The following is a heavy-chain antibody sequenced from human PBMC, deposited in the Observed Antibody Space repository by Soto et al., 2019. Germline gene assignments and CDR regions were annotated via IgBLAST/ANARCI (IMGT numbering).Heavy chain of an antibody. CDR2: VQSDGSST. CDR1: GFTFSSYR. CDR3: ARSALTSGSFEY. Sequence: EVQLVESGGGLVQPGGSLRLSCAASGFTFSSYRMHWVRQDPGKGLMWVSRVQSDGSSTSYADSVKGRFTISRDNAKNTLYLQMNSLRAEDTAVYYCARSALTSGSFEYWGQGTLVTVSS. D-gene: IGHD3-22*01. J-gene: IGHJ4*02. V-gene: IGHV3-74*01.